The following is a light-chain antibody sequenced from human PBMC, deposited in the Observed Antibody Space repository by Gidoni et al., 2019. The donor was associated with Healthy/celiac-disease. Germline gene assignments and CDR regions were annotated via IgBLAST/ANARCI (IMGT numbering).Light chain of an antibody. J-gene: IGKJ2*01. CDR3: QQSYSTPYT. Sequence: DIQLTQSPSSLSASVGDRVTITCRASQSISSYLNWYQQKPGKAPKLLIYAASSLKSGVPSRFSGSGSGTDFTLTISSLQPEDFATYYCQQSYSTPYTFXQXTKLEIK. V-gene: IGKV1-39*01. CDR1: QSISSY. CDR2: AAS.